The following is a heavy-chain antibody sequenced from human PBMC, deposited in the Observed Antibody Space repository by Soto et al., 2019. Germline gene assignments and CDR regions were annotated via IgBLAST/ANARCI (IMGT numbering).Heavy chain of an antibody. CDR2: INTGNGNT. J-gene: IGHJ3*02. V-gene: IGHV1-3*04. CDR1: GYNFSTYA. D-gene: IGHD3-9*01. Sequence: GASVKVSCKASGYNFSTYALLWVRQAPGQGLEWMGWINTGNGNTNYAQKLQGRVTMTTDTSTSTAHMELRSLRSDDTAVYYCARDGGYFDWLLRSDAFDIWGQGTMVTVSS. CDR3: ARDGGYFDWLLRSDAFDI.